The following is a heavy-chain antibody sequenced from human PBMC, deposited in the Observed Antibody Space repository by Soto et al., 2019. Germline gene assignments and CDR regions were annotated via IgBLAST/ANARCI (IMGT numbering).Heavy chain of an antibody. J-gene: IGHJ4*02. CDR1: GFTFSSYG. V-gene: IGHV3-33*01. CDR3: AREGGSAAAGVDY. Sequence: QVQLVESGGGVVQPGRSLRLSCAASGFTFSSYGMHWVRQAPGKGLEWVAVIWYDGSNKYYADSVKGRFTISRDNSKNTLYLKMNSLRAEDTAVYYCAREGGSAAAGVDYWGQGTLVTVSS. D-gene: IGHD6-13*01. CDR2: IWYDGSNK.